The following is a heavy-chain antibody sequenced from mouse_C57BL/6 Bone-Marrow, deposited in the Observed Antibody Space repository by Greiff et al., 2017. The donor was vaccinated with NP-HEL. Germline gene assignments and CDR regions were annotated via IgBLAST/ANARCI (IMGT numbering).Heavy chain of an antibody. J-gene: IGHJ4*01. CDR3: ARKGGTTKHYAMDY. Sequence: QVQLQQSGPGLVQPSQSLSITCTVSGFSLTSYGVHWVRQSPGKGLEWLGVIWSGGSTDYNAAFLSRLSISKDNSKGQVFFKMNSVQADDTAIYYCARKGGTTKHYAMDYWGQGTSVTVSS. CDR2: IWSGGST. CDR1: GFSLTSYG. D-gene: IGHD1-1*02. V-gene: IGHV2-2*01.